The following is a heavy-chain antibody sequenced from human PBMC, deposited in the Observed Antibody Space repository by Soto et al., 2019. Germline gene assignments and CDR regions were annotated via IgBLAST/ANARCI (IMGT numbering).Heavy chain of an antibody. Sequence: PGGSLRLSCAASGFTFSSYGMHWVRQAPGKGLEWVAFIWYDGSNKYYADSVKGRFTISRDNSKNTLYLQMNRLRAEDTAVYYCARDHDDDYGDPNPDYGMDVWGKGTTVTVSS. CDR3: ARDHDDDYGDPNPDYGMDV. CDR1: GFTFSSYG. V-gene: IGHV3-33*01. D-gene: IGHD4-17*01. CDR2: IWYDGSNK. J-gene: IGHJ6*04.